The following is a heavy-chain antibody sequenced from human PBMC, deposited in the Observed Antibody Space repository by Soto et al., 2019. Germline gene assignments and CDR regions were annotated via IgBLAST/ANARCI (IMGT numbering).Heavy chain of an antibody. CDR3: ARHINYAGIMITQPSGVVVLLNWFDP. Sequence: PSETLSLTCTVSGGSISSSSYYWGWIRQPPGKGLEWIGSIYYSGSTYYNPSLKSRATISVDTSKNQFSLKLSSVTAADTAVYYCARHINYAGIMITQPSGVVVLLNWFDPWGQGTLVTVSS. D-gene: IGHD3-16*01. CDR1: GGSISSSSYY. V-gene: IGHV4-39*01. J-gene: IGHJ5*02. CDR2: IYYSGST.